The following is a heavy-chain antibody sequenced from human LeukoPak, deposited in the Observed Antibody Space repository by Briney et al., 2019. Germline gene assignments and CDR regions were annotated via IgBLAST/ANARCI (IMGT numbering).Heavy chain of an antibody. D-gene: IGHD3-10*01. CDR1: GFTFTTYW. J-gene: IGHJ4*02. CDR2: VNQDGTLK. CDR3: ARNSYYHFDF. V-gene: IGHV3-7*01. Sequence: SGGSLRLSCAASGFTFTTYWMTWVRQAPGKGLEWVANVNQDGTLKNYVDALRDRFTISRDNAKDSLYLQINNLRAEDTAVYYCARNSYYHFDFWGQGTLVAVSS.